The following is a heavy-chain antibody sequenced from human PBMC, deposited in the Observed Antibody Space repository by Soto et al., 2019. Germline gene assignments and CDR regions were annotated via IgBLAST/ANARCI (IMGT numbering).Heavy chain of an antibody. CDR1: GYSFTSYW. V-gene: IGHV5-51*01. J-gene: IGHJ6*02. D-gene: IGHD1-20*01. CDR2: IYPGDSDT. Sequence: GESLKISCKGSGYSFTSYWIGWVRQMPGKGLEWMGIIYPGDSDTRYSPSFQGQVTISADKSISTAYLQWSSLKASDTAMYYCVRDNRITGTTPGDYYYGMDVWGQGTTVTVSS. CDR3: VRDNRITGTTPGDYYYGMDV.